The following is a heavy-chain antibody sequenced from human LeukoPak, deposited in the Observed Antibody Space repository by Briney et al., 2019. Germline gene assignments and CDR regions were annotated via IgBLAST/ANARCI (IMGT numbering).Heavy chain of an antibody. CDR2: LYYSGST. V-gene: IGHV4-30-4*01. J-gene: IGHJ4*02. CDR1: GGSISSGDYY. D-gene: IGHD3-10*01. CDR3: ARVTMVRGVIEVDY. Sequence: PSQTLSLTCTVSGGSISSGDYYWSWIRQPPGKGLEWIGYLYYSGSTYYNPSLKIRVTISVDTSKNQFSLKLSSVTAADTAVYYCARVTMVRGVIEVDYWGQGTLVTVSS.